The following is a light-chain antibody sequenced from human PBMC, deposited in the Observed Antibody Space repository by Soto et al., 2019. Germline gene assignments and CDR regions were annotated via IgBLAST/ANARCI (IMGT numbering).Light chain of an antibody. V-gene: IGKV3-20*01. CDR1: QSVRSNY. J-gene: IGKJ2*01. CDR2: GAS. CDR3: QHYGSSAYT. Sequence: EFVLTQSPGTLSLSPGERATLSCRASQSVRSNYLAWYQQKPGQSPRLLIYGASNRATGIPDRFSGSGSGTDSTITISRLEPEDFVVFYCQHYGSSAYTFGQGTTLEIK.